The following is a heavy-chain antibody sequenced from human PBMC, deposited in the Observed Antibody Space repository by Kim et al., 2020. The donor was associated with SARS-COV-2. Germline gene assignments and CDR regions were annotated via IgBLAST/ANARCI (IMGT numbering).Heavy chain of an antibody. Sequence: GGSLRLSCAASGFTFSSYAMSWVRQAPGKGLEWVSAISGSGGSTYYADSVKGRFTISRDNSKNTLYLQMNSLRAEDTAVYYCAKVTGTGGQYQLLWPFDYWGQGTLVTVSS. CDR2: ISGSGGST. D-gene: IGHD2-2*01. CDR1: GFTFSSYA. J-gene: IGHJ4*02. CDR3: AKVTGTGGQYQLLWPFDY. V-gene: IGHV3-23*01.